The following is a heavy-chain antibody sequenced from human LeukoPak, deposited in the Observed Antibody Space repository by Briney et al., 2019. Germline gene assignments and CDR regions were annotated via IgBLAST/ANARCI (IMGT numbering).Heavy chain of an antibody. CDR1: GYSISSGYY. CDR2: IYHSGST. CDR3: ARVSFTMVRGVINYFDY. J-gene: IGHJ4*02. Sequence: SETLSLTCAVSGYSISSGYYWGWIRQPPGKGLEWIGSIYHSGSTYYNPSLKSRVTISVDTSENRFSLKLSSVTAADTAVYYCARVSFTMVRGVINYFDYWGQGTLVTVSS. V-gene: IGHV4-38-2*01. D-gene: IGHD3-10*01.